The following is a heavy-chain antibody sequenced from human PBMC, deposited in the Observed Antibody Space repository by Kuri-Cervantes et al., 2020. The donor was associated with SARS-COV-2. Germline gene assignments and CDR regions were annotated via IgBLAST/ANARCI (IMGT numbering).Heavy chain of an antibody. D-gene: IGHD2-8*01. CDR3: AKGGYCTNGVCYNYYGMDV. Sequence: GESLKISCAASGFTFSSYEMNWVRQAPGKGLEWVSYISSSGSTIYYADSVKGRFTISRDNAKNSLYLQMNSLRAEDTAVYYCAKGGYCTNGVCYNYYGMDVWGQGTTVTVSS. V-gene: IGHV3-48*03. CDR2: ISSSGSTI. J-gene: IGHJ6*02. CDR1: GFTFSSYE.